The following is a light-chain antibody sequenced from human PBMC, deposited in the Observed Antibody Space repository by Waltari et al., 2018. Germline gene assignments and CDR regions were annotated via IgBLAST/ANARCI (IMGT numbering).Light chain of an antibody. Sequence: QSALTQPASVSGSPGQSITISCTGTSSDVGSYNYVSWYQQLPGKAPKTIIYDGSKLPSGVSNRFSGSKSGNTASLTISGLQAEDEADYYCSSYTSSVLFGGGTKLTVL. V-gene: IGLV2-14*03. CDR1: SSDVGSYNY. J-gene: IGLJ2*01. CDR2: DGS. CDR3: SSYTSSVL.